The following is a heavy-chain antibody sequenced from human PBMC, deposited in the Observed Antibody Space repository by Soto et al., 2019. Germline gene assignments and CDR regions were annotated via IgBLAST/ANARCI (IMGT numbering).Heavy chain of an antibody. V-gene: IGHV1-69*12. CDR1: GGTFSSYA. CDR3: ARVVSGFPWYFDL. J-gene: IGHJ2*01. D-gene: IGHD3-10*01. CDR2: IIPIFGTA. Sequence: QVQLVQSGAEVKKPGSSVKVSCKASGGTFSSYAISWVRQAPGQGLEWMGGIIPIFGTANYAQKFQGRVTLAGDEYTSTAYVELSSLRSEDTAVYYWARVVSGFPWYFDLGGGGALVTVSS.